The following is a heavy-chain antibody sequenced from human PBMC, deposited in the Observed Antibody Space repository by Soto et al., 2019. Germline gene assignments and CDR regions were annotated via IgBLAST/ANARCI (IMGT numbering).Heavy chain of an antibody. CDR2: IYYSGTT. CDR1: GGSISSSSYY. V-gene: IGHV4-39*01. Sequence: QLQLQESGPGLVKPSETLSLTCTVSGGSISSSSYYWGWIRQPPGKGLEWTGSIYYSGTTYDNPSLKSRVTISVDPSKNQFSLKLSSVTAADTAVYYCARQDGFGAFDIWGQGTMVTVSS. J-gene: IGHJ3*02. CDR3: ARQDGFGAFDI. D-gene: IGHD3-16*01.